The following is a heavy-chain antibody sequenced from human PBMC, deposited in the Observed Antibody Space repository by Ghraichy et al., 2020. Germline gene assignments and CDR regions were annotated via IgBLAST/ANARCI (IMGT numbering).Heavy chain of an antibody. CDR1: GFTFSSYG. CDR3: AKERGRITIFGAAVPTGKFDY. J-gene: IGHJ4*02. Sequence: GGSLRLSCAASGFTFSSYGMHWVRQAPGKGLEWVAVISYDGSNKYYADSVKGRFTISRDNSKNTLYLQMNSLRAEDTAVYYCAKERGRITIFGAAVPTGKFDYWGQGTLVTVSS. CDR2: ISYDGSNK. D-gene: IGHD3-3*01. V-gene: IGHV3-30*18.